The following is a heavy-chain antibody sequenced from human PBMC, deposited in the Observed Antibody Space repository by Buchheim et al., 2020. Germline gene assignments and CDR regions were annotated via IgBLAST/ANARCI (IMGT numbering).Heavy chain of an antibody. CDR3: AKDRSYCSGGSCPNYFHY. V-gene: IGHV3-30*18. J-gene: IGHJ4*02. CDR2: ISYDGSHK. CDR1: GFTFSRYH. Sequence: QVQLVESGGGVVQPGRSLRLSCAASGFTFSRYHMHWVRQAPGKGLEWLAVISYDGSHKYYADSVKGRFTISRDNSKNSLYLQMNSLRAEDTAVYYCAKDRSYCSGGSCPNYFHYWGQGTL. D-gene: IGHD2-15*01.